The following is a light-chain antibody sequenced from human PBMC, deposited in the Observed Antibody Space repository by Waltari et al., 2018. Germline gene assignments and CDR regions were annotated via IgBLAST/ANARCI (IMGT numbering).Light chain of an antibody. CDR1: SLRSYY. CDR3: NSRDSSGNHLV. V-gene: IGLV3-19*01. J-gene: IGLJ2*01. Sequence: SSELTQDPAVSVALGQTVRITCQGDSLRSYYASRYQQKPGQAPVLVIYDKNNRPSGIPDRFSGSSSGNTASLTITGAQAEDEADYYCNSRDSSGNHLVFGGGTKLTVL. CDR2: DKN.